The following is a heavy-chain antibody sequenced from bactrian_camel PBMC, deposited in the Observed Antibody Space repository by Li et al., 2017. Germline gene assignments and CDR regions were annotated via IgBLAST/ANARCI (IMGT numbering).Heavy chain of an antibody. D-gene: IGHD6*01. V-gene: IGHV3-2*01. CDR1: GDSSSSYY. CDR3: MAERFSGLNVFMEYGGSW. Sequence: HVQLVESGGGSVQAGGSLRLSCAASGDSSSSYYMAWFRQAPGKEREGVATIYTVSGATSYAASVKGRFTIAHDKLKNTLYLQMDNLKPEDTAMYQCMAERFSGLNVFMEYGGSWRGHGTQVTVS. CDR2: IYTVSGAT. J-gene: IGHJ4*01.